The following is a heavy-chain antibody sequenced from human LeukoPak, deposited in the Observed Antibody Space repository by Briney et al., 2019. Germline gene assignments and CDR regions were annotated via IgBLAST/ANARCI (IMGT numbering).Heavy chain of an antibody. CDR3: AREGSGVAEVDY. Sequence: ASVKVSCKASGYTFTSYDIIWVRQAPGQGLEWMGWISAHNGNTNYAQKLQGRVTMTTDTSTSTAYMELRSLRSDDTAVYYCAREGSGVAEVDYWGQGTLVTVSS. CDR1: GYTFTSYD. CDR2: ISAHNGNT. V-gene: IGHV1-18*01. D-gene: IGHD6-19*01. J-gene: IGHJ4*02.